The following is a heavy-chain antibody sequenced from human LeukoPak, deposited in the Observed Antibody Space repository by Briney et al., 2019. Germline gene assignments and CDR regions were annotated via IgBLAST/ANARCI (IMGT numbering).Heavy chain of an antibody. CDR2: VYYSGST. V-gene: IGHV4-61*01. J-gene: IGHJ4*02. Sequence: SETLSLTCTVSGGSVNSGSFYWSWIRHPPGKGLEWIGYVYYSGSTNYSPSLKSRVTISIDTSKNQFSLKVNSVTAADTAVYYCAREDYGGNSGTDYWGQGTLVTVSS. CDR1: GGSVNSGSFY. CDR3: AREDYGGNSGTDY. D-gene: IGHD4-23*01.